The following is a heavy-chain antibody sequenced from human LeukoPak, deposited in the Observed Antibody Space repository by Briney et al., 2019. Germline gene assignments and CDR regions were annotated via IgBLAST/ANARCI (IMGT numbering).Heavy chain of an antibody. J-gene: IGHJ5*02. CDR2: ISYDGSNK. CDR3: ARGTGYSRGLDWFDP. Sequence: PGGSLRLSCAASGFTFSSYGMHWVRQAPGKGLEWVAVISYDGSNKYYADSVKGRFSISRDNSKSTLYLQMNSLRAEDTAMYYCARGTGYSRGLDWFDPWGQGSLVTVSS. D-gene: IGHD6-19*01. CDR1: GFTFSSYG. V-gene: IGHV3-30*03.